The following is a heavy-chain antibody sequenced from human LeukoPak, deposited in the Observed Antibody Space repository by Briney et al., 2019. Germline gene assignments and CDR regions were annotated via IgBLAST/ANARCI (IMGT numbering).Heavy chain of an antibody. V-gene: IGHV3-9*03. D-gene: IGHD7-27*01. CDR2: ISWNSGSI. J-gene: IGHJ4*02. Sequence: DRSLRLCCAASGFTFDDYAMHWIRQAPGKGLEWVSGISWNSGSIGYADSVKGRFTISRDNARNSLYLQMNSLRAEDMALYYCAKGNWELDYWGQGTLVTVSS. CDR1: GFTFDDYA. CDR3: AKGNWELDY.